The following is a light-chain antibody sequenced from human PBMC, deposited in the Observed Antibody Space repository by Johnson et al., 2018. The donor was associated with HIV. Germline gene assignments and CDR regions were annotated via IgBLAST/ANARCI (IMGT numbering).Light chain of an antibody. Sequence: QSVLTQPPSVSAAPGQKVTISCSGSSSNIGNNYLSWYQQLPGTAPKLLIYDNNKRPSGIPDRFSGSKSGTSATLGITGLQTGDEADYYCATWDRSLTIGGVFGSVTKVTVL. J-gene: IGLJ1*01. CDR2: DNN. CDR1: SSNIGNNY. CDR3: ATWDRSLTIGGV. V-gene: IGLV1-51*01.